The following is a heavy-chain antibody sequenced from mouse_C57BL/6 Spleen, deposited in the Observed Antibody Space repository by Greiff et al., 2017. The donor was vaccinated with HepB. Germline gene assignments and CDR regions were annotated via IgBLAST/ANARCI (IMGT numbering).Heavy chain of an antibody. CDR1: GISITTGNYR. CDR2: IYYSGTI. CDR3: ARSYYDYDGGYFDV. Sequence: EVKLLESGPGLVKPSQTVFLTCTVTGISITTGNYRWSWIRQFPGNKLEWIGYIYYSGTITYNPSLTSRTTITRDTPKNQFFLEMNSLTAEDTATYYCARSYYDYDGGYFDVWGTGTTVTVSS. D-gene: IGHD2-4*01. V-gene: IGHV3-5*01. J-gene: IGHJ1*03.